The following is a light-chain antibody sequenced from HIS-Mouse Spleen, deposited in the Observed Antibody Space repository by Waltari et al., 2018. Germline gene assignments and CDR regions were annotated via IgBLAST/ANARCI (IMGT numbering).Light chain of an antibody. V-gene: IGLV1-47*01. CDR3: AAWDGSLSGWV. CDR1: SSNIGSNY. J-gene: IGLJ3*02. CDR2: RNK. Sequence: QSVLTQPPSASGTPGQRVTISCSGSSSNIGSNYVYWYQQLPGTAPKLPIYRNKQRPSGVPDRFSGSKSGTSASLAISGLRSEDEADYYCAAWDGSLSGWVFGGGTKLTVL.